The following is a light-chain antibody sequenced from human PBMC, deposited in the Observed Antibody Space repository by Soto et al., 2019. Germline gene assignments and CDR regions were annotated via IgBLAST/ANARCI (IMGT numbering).Light chain of an antibody. J-gene: IGLJ1*01. CDR1: SGFVGSFSL. CDR3: CLYIRAPTYG. CDR2: EGH. V-gene: IGLV2-23*01. Sequence: SVLAQPASVSGSPGQSITISCTGTSGFVGSFSLVSWYQQHPVKAPKVMISEGHRRPSGVPDRFSGSTSVNSASLTISGLPADDEADYYCCLYIRAPTYGFGNGTKGTV.